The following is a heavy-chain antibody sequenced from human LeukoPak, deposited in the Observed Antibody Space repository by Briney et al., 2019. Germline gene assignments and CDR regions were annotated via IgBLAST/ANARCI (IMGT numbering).Heavy chain of an antibody. J-gene: IGHJ6*04. V-gene: IGHV3-11*06. CDR3: ARGYYYYGMDV. CDR2: ISSSSSYT. CDR1: GFTFSDYY. Sequence: GGSLRLSCAASGFTFSDYYMSWIRQAPGRGLEWVSYISSSSSYTNYADSVKGRFTISRDNAKNSLYLQMNSLRAEDTAVYYCARGYYYYGMDVRGKGTTVTVSS.